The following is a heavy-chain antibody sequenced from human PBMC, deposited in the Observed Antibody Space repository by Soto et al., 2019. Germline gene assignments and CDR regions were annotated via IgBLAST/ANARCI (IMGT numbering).Heavy chain of an antibody. CDR2: ISFGGNII. CDR3: ARTFDTITYYFDY. J-gene: IGHJ4*02. D-gene: IGHD3-9*01. V-gene: IGHV3-30-3*01. CDR1: EFSFSSYA. Sequence: GESLKISCAASEFSFSSYAMHWIRQAPGKGLEWVAVISFGGNIIHYADSVKGRFIISRDNSKNTLYLQMHSLSGEDTAVYYCARTFDTITYYFDYWGQGTLVTVSS.